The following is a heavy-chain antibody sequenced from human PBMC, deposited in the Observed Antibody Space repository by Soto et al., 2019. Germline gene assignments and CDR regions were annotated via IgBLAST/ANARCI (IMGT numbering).Heavy chain of an antibody. CDR1: GFTFSSYS. CDR3: ARVGTYYDILTGYSTYYYYYGMDV. V-gene: IGHV3-21*01. J-gene: IGHJ6*02. D-gene: IGHD3-9*01. Sequence: GGSLRLSCAASGFTFSSYSMNWVRQAPGKGLEWVSSISSSSSYIYYADSVKGRFTISRDNAKNSLYLQMNSLRAEDTAVYYCARVGTYYDILTGYSTYYYYYGMDVWGQGTTVTVCS. CDR2: ISSSSSYI.